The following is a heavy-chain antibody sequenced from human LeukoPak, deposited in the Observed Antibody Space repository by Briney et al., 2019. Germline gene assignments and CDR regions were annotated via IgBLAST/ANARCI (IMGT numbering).Heavy chain of an antibody. CDR3: AREGAYSTELYMDV. CDR1: GGSISSGGYY. J-gene: IGHJ6*03. V-gene: IGHV4-30-2*01. Sequence: SQTLSLTCTVSGGSISSGGYYWSWIRQPPGKGLEWIGYIYHSGSTYYNPSLKSRDTISVDRSKNQFSLKLSSVTAADTAVYYCAREGAYSTELYMDVWGKGTTVTVSS. CDR2: IYHSGST. D-gene: IGHD6-13*01.